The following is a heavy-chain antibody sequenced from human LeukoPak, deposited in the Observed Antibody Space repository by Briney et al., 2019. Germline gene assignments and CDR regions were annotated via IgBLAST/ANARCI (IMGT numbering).Heavy chain of an antibody. J-gene: IGHJ6*02. CDR3: ARVPAAMGYYYYYGMDV. Sequence: ASVKVSCKASGYTFTSYGISWVRQAPGQGVEGMGWISAYNGNTNYAQKLQGRVTMTTDTSTSTAYMELRSLRSDDTAVYYCARVPAAMGYYYYYGMDVWGQGTTVTVSS. D-gene: IGHD2-2*01. V-gene: IGHV1-18*01. CDR1: GYTFTSYG. CDR2: ISAYNGNT.